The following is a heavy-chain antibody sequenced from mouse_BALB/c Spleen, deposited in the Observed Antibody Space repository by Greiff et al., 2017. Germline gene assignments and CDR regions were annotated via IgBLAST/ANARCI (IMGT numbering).Heavy chain of an antibody. D-gene: IGHD1-2*01. CDR3: ASSHYYGSYFDY. J-gene: IGHJ2*01. CDR1: GYSITSGYY. V-gene: IGHV3-6*02. Sequence: ESGPGLVKPSQSLSLTCSVTGYSITSGYYWNWIRQFPGNKLEWMGYISYDGSNNYNPSLKNRISITRDTSKNQFFLKLNSVTTEDTATYYCASSHYYGSYFDYWGQGTTLTVSS. CDR2: ISYDGSN.